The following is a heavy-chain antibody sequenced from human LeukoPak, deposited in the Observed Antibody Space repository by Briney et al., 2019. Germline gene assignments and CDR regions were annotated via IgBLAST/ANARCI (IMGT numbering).Heavy chain of an antibody. D-gene: IGHD3-16*01. Sequence: GGSLRLSCAPSGFMFRTYWMDWVCQGPGKGVVWGSGISNNEHTINYADSVTGRFTTSRDNAKTTLFLHINSLRAEDTGVYYCVRDNLEWGSVFDYWGQGTLVTVSS. CDR2: ISNNEHTI. CDR3: VRDNLEWGSVFDY. J-gene: IGHJ4*02. CDR1: GFMFRTYW. V-gene: IGHV3-74*01.